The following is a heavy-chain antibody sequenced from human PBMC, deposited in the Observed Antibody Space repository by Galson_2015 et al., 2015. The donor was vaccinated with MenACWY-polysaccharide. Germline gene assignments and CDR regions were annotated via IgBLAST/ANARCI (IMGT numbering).Heavy chain of an antibody. V-gene: IGHV3-21*06. CDR3: AKDFHNYGMDV. Sequence: LRLSCAASGFRINTYYMNWVRQTPGKGLEWVSSISKSGNDMQYTVSVRGRFTISRDIAKNSLFLQMNSLGVEDTAIYYCAKDFHNYGMDVWGHGTTVTVSS. J-gene: IGHJ6*02. CDR2: ISKSGNDM. CDR1: GFRINTYY.